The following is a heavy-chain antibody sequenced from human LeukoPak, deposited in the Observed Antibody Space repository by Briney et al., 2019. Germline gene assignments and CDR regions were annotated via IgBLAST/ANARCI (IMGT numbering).Heavy chain of an antibody. Sequence: SETLSLTCTVSGGSISSSSYYWGWIRQPPGKGLEWIGSIYYSGSTYYNPSLKSRVTISVDTSKNQFSLKLSSVTAADTAVYYCARTYYYGSGSRLYPAYFQHWGQGTLVTVSS. CDR2: IYYSGST. D-gene: IGHD3-10*01. J-gene: IGHJ1*01. CDR1: GGSISSSSYY. CDR3: ARTYYYGSGSRLYPAYFQH. V-gene: IGHV4-39*07.